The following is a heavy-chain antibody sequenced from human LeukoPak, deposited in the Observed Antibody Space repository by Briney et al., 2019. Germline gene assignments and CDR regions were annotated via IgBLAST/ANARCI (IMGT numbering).Heavy chain of an antibody. D-gene: IGHD5-18*01. J-gene: IGHJ6*02. CDR2: INPSGGST. CDR1: GYTFTSYY. V-gene: IGHV1-46*04. CDR3: ERDRVGEDTAMVTPEYYFYYYGMDV. Sequence: ASVKASCKASGYTFTSYYMHWVRQAPGQRLEWMGIINPSGGSTSYAQKLQGRVTMTRDTSTSTVYMELSSLRSEDTAVYYCERDRVGEDTAMVTPEYYFYYYGMDVWGQGTTVTVSS.